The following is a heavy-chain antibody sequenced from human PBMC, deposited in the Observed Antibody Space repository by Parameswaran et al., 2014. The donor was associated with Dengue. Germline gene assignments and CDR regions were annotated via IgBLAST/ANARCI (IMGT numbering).Heavy chain of an antibody. CDR3: AKDQVVGATSTLAVDY. Sequence: WIRQPPGKGLEWVAVISYDGSNKYYADSVKGRFTISRDNSKNTLYLQMNSLRAEDTAVYYCAKDQVVGATSTLAVDYWGQGTLVTVSS. V-gene: IGHV3-30*18. D-gene: IGHD1-26*01. J-gene: IGHJ4*02. CDR2: ISYDGSNK.